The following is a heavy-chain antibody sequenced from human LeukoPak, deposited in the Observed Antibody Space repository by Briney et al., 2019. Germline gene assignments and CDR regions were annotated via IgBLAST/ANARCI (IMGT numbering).Heavy chain of an antibody. Sequence: SETLSLTCAVSGYSISNGYYWGWIRQSPGKGLEWIGSIYHSGSTYYNPSLGSRVTISLDTSKNQFFLKLRSVTAADTAVFYCARGSGWRLVNPEFDYWGQGTLVTVSS. CDR1: GYSISNGYY. D-gene: IGHD3-10*01. V-gene: IGHV4-38-2*01. CDR2: IYHSGST. J-gene: IGHJ4*02. CDR3: ARGSGWRLVNPEFDY.